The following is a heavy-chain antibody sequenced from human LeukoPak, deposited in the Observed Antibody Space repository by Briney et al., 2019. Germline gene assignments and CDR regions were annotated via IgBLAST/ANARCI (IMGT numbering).Heavy chain of an antibody. V-gene: IGHV4-59*01. CDR3: ARVTYGLGFNFDY. CDR1: GGSITNYY. J-gene: IGHJ4*02. D-gene: IGHD3-10*01. Sequence: SETQSLTCTVSGGSITNYYWSWIRQPPGKGLEWIGYIYYTGSTNYNPSLKSRVTISVDTSKNQFSLRLSSVTAADTAVYYCARVTYGLGFNFDYWGQGALVTVSS. CDR2: IYYTGST.